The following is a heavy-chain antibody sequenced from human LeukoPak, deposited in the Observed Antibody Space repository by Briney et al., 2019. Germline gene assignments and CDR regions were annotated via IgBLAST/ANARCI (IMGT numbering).Heavy chain of an antibody. V-gene: IGHV4-39*07. CDR3: ASLIRTYCSSTSCYIDGMDV. Sequence: SETLSLTCTVSGGSISGSSYYWGWIRQPPGKGLEWIGSIYYSGSTYYNPSLKSRVTISVDKSKNQFSLKLSSVTAADTAVYYCASLIRTYCSSTSCYIDGMDVWGQGTTVTVSS. D-gene: IGHD2-2*02. J-gene: IGHJ6*02. CDR2: IYYSGST. CDR1: GGSISGSSYY.